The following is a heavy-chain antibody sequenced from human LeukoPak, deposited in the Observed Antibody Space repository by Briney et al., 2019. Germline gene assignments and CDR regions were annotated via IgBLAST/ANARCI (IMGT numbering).Heavy chain of an antibody. CDR2: IYYSGST. CDR3: ARVRARSDVDILATIESEFDY. J-gene: IGHJ4*02. CDR1: GGSISSSSYY. D-gene: IGHD5-12*01. Sequence: SETLSPTCTVSGGSISSSSYYWGWIRQPPGKGLEWIGSIYYSGSTYYNPSLKSRVTISVDTSKNQFSLKLSSVTAAGTAVYYCARVRARSDVDILATIESEFDYWGQGTLVTVSS. V-gene: IGHV4-39*07.